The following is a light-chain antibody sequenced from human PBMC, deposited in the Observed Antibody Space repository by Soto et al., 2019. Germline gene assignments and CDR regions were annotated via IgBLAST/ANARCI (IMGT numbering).Light chain of an antibody. CDR1: SSDVGGYNY. CDR2: EVS. CDR3: SSYTSSSTLHV. Sequence: QSALTQPASVSGSPGQSITISCTGTSSDVGGYNYVSWYQHHPGKAPKLMIYEVSNRPSGISNRFSGSKSGYTASLTISGLQAEDEADYYCSSYTSSSTLHVFGTGTKLTVL. V-gene: IGLV2-14*01. J-gene: IGLJ1*01.